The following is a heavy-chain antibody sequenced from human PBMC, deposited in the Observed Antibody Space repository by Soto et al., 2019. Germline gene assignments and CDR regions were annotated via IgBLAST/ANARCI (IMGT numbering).Heavy chain of an antibody. CDR1: GGSISSYY. V-gene: IGHV4-59*01. CDR2: TYYSGST. J-gene: IGHJ3*02. D-gene: IGHD3-9*01. Sequence: QVQLQESGPGLVKPSETLSLTCTVSGGSISSYYWSWIRQPPGKGLEWIGYTYYSGSTNYNPSLKGRVTRSVDTSKNQFALKLSSVTAADTAVYYLARALILTGYHIHEAFDMWGQGTMVTVSS. CDR3: ARALILTGYHIHEAFDM.